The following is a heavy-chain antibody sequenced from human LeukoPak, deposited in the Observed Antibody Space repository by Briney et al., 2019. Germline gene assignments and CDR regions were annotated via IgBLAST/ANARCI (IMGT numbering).Heavy chain of an antibody. D-gene: IGHD1-7*01. CDR2: IYINGDT. Sequence: PSETLSLTCSVSGDSITTFYWSWVRQAPGKGLECIGFIYINGDTSYNPSLKGRATLSLDTSRNQFSLRPTSVTAADTAVYYCAKTARTFPSWGPGILVTVSS. CDR1: GDSITTFY. CDR3: AKTARTFPS. V-gene: IGHV4-4*09. J-gene: IGHJ5*02.